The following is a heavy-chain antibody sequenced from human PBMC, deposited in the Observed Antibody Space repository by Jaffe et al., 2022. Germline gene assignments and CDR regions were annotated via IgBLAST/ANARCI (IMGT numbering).Heavy chain of an antibody. J-gene: IGHJ4*02. Sequence: QVQLQQWGAGLLKPSETLSLTCAVYGGSFSGYYWSWIRQPPGKGLEWIGEINHSGSTNYNPSLKSRVTISVDTSKNQFSLKLSSVTAADTAVYYCARRKLAYYYGSGTAAFDYWGQGTLVTVSS. V-gene: IGHV4-34*01. CDR1: GGSFSGYY. CDR2: INHSGST. D-gene: IGHD3-10*01. CDR3: ARRKLAYYYGSGTAAFDY.